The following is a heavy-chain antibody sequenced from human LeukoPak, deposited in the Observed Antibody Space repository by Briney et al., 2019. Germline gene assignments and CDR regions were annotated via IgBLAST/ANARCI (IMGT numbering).Heavy chain of an antibody. J-gene: IGHJ4*02. CDR1: GGSISSGNW. V-gene: IGHV4-4*02. Sequence: SGTLSLTCAVSGGSISSGNWWSWVRQPPGKGLEWIGEISHSGNINYNPSLKSRVTISVDKSKNQFSLRLTSVTTADTAVYYCARDYYDSSGYRGYYFDYWGQGTLVTVSS. CDR2: ISHSGNI. CDR3: ARDYYDSSGYRGYYFDY. D-gene: IGHD3-22*01.